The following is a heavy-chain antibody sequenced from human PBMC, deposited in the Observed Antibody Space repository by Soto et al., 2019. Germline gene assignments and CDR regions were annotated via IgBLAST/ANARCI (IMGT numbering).Heavy chain of an antibody. CDR3: ARYGSGSSVWFDP. D-gene: IGHD3-10*01. J-gene: IGHJ5*02. V-gene: IGHV4-59*01. CDR2: IYYSGST. CDR1: GGSISSYY. Sequence: PSETLSLTCTVSGGSISSYYWSWIRQPPGKGLEWIGYIYYSGSTNYNPSLKSRVTISVDTSKNQFSLKLSSVTAADTAVYYCARYGSGSSVWFDPWGQGTPVTVS.